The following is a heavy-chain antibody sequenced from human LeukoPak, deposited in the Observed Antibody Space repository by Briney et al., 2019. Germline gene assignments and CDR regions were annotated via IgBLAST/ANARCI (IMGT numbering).Heavy chain of an antibody. CDR3: ARDGSSSLSSSAPPPTDFDY. J-gene: IGHJ4*02. CDR1: GFTFSTYW. D-gene: IGHD6-6*01. Sequence: TGGSLRLPCAASGFTFSTYWMSWVRQAPGKGLEWVANIKQDGSQKQYVDSVKGRFTISRDDAKNSLYLQMNSLRAEDTAVYYCARDGSSSLSSSAPPPTDFDYWGQGTLVTVSS. V-gene: IGHV3-7*01. CDR2: IKQDGSQK.